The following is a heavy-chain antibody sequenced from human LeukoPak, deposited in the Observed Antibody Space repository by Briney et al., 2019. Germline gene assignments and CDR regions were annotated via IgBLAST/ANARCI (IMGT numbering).Heavy chain of an antibody. D-gene: IGHD5-12*01. V-gene: IGHV4-4*07. CDR2: IYTIWRN. CDR1: GGSISSYY. J-gene: IGHJ3*02. CDR3: ARDLLHRGYAFDI. Sequence: KSSETLSLTCTVSGGSISSYYWRWIRQPARKGLDGIGRIYTIWRNNYNPSLKSRVTMSVDTSRNQFSLNLTSVTAADTAIYYCARDLLHRGYAFDIWGQGTMVTVSS.